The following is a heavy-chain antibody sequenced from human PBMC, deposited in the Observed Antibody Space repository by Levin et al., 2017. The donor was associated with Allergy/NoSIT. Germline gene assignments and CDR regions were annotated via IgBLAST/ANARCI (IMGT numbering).Heavy chain of an antibody. D-gene: IGHD5-12*01. V-gene: IGHV3-33*01. J-gene: IGHJ4*02. CDR1: GFTFSSYG. Sequence: GESLKISCAASGFTFSSYGMHWVRQAPGKGLEWVAVIWYDGSNKYYADSVKGRFTISRDNSKNTLYLQMNSLRAEDTAVYYCAASFRGYSGYGWDYWGQGTLVTVSS. CDR3: AASFRGYSGYGWDY. CDR2: IWYDGSNK.